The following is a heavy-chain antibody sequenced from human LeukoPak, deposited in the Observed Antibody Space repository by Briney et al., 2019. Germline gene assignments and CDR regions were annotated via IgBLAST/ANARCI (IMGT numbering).Heavy chain of an antibody. Sequence: ASVKVSCKVSGYTLTGLSMHWVRQAPGKGLEWMGGFDPEDGETIYAQKFQGRVTMTEDTSTDTAYMELSSLRSEDTAVYYCATLHGGSVYFDYWGQGTLVTVSS. CDR1: GYTLTGLS. V-gene: IGHV1-24*01. D-gene: IGHD3-10*01. J-gene: IGHJ4*02. CDR3: ATLHGGSVYFDY. CDR2: FDPEDGET.